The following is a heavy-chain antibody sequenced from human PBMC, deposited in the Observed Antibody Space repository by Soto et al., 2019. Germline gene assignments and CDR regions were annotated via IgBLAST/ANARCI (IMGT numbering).Heavy chain of an antibody. CDR1: GGSISSYY. D-gene: IGHD3-22*01. J-gene: IGHJ4*02. V-gene: IGHV4-59*01. Sequence: SDTLSLTCTVSGGSISSYYWSWIRQPPGKGLEWIGYIYYSGSTNYNPSLKSRVTISVDTSKNQFSLKLTSVTAADTAVYYCARGDSSGYFFHDYWGQGTLVTVS. CDR2: IYYSGST. CDR3: ARGDSSGYFFHDY.